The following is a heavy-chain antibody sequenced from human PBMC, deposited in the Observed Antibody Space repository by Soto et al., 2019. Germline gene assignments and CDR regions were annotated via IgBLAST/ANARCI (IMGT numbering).Heavy chain of an antibody. CDR3: ARVRGTGTTEDYYYYGMDV. CDR2: IWYDGSNK. CDR1: GFTFSSYG. Sequence: QVQLVESGGGVVQPGRSLRLSCAASGFTFSSYGMHWVRQAAGKGLEWVAVIWYDGSNKYYADSVKGRFTISRDNSKNTLYLHMNSLRAEHTAVYYCARVRGTGTTEDYYYYGMDVWGQGTTVTVSS. V-gene: IGHV3-33*01. J-gene: IGHJ6*02. D-gene: IGHD1-1*01.